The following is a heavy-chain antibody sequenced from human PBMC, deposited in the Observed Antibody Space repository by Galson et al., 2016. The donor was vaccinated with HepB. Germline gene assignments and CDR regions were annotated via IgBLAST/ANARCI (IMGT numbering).Heavy chain of an antibody. CDR3: ARAHSGNYLRAVLDY. CDR2: IGTIHDT. D-gene: IGHD1-7*01. CDR1: GFTFSGYS. V-gene: IGHV3-13*01. Sequence: SLRLSCAASGFTFSGYSMIWVRQAPGKGLEWVSVIGTIHDTKYPDSVKGRFTISRENAKNSLFLEMNSLRGDDTAVHYCARAHSGNYLRAVLDYWGQGVLVTVSS. J-gene: IGHJ4*02.